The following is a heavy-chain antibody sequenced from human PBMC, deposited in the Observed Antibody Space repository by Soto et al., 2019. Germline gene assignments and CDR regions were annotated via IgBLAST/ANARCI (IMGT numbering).Heavy chain of an antibody. CDR3: AGRYYVTLDI. CDR2: IKSDGSST. Sequence: EVQLVESGGGLVQPGGSLRLSCAASGFTFSSYWMHWVRQAPGKGLVWVSRIKSDGSSTSYADSVKGRFTISRDNAKNTLYLQMNSLRAEDTAVYYCAGRYYVTLDIWGQGTMVTVSS. D-gene: IGHD1-26*01. CDR1: GFTFSSYW. J-gene: IGHJ3*02. V-gene: IGHV3-74*01.